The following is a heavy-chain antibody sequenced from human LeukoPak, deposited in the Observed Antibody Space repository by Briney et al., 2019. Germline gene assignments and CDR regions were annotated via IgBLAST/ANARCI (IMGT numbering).Heavy chain of an antibody. CDR3: AKGRGWEASYYYYYMDV. J-gene: IGHJ6*03. CDR1: GFTFSSYA. D-gene: IGHD1-26*01. V-gene: IGHV3-30*02. Sequence: GGSLRLSCAASGFTFSSYAMHWVRQAPGKGLECVAFKRYDGSNKYYTDSVKGRFTISRDNSKNTLYLQMNSLRAEDTAVYYCAKGRGWEASYYYYYMDVWGKGTTVTISS. CDR2: KRYDGSNK.